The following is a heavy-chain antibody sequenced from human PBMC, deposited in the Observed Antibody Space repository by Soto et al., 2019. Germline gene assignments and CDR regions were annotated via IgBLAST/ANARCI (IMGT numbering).Heavy chain of an antibody. CDR1: GGSFSGYY. D-gene: IGHD3-22*01. V-gene: IGHV4-34*01. CDR3: AREEYDSSCYYPD. CDR2: INHSGSN. J-gene: IGHJ4*02. Sequence: QVQLQQWGAGLLKPSETLSLTCAVYGGSFSGYYWSWIRQPPGKGLEWIGEINHSGSNNYNPSLTSRVTKSVDRPKNQFALKLSSVTAADTAVYYCAREEYDSSCYYPDWGQGTLVTVSS.